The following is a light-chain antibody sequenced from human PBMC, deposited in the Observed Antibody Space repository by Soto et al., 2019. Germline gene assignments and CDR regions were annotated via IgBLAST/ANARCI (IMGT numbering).Light chain of an antibody. Sequence: QSVLTQPASVSGSPGQSITISCTGTSSDVGGYNYVSWYQQHPGKAPKLMIYDVSNRPSGVSNRFSASKSGNTASLTISGLQAEDEADYYCSSYTSSNTLVFGTGTKLTVL. V-gene: IGLV2-14*03. J-gene: IGLJ1*01. CDR1: SSDVGGYNY. CDR3: SSYTSSNTLV. CDR2: DVS.